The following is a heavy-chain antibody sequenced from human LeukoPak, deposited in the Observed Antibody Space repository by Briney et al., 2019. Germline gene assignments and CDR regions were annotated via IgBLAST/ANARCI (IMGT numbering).Heavy chain of an antibody. Sequence: RSSETLSLTCTVSSGSVSSYYWAWIRQPPGKGLEWIGYISYSGDTNYNPSFRSRVTISIDRSKNQFSLKLTSVTAADTAVYYCARGPVGSGWAINWFDPWGQGTLVTVSS. D-gene: IGHD6-19*01. J-gene: IGHJ5*02. CDR1: SGSVSSYY. CDR3: ARGPVGSGWAINWFDP. V-gene: IGHV4-59*08. CDR2: ISYSGDT.